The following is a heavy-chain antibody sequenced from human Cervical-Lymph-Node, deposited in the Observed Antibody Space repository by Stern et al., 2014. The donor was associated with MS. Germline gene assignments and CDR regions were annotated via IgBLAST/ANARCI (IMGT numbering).Heavy chain of an antibody. J-gene: IGHJ4*02. D-gene: IGHD1-26*01. Sequence: VQLLESGAEVKKPGASVKVTCKTSENTFTGYYIHWVRQAPGQGLEWMGWINPNSGATNYAQRFQARVSLTSDTSNSLAYMELDRLTSGDTAVYYCARISLGSGIDYWGQGSLVTVSS. CDR2: INPNSGAT. V-gene: IGHV1-2*02. CDR3: ARISLGSGIDY. CDR1: ENTFTGYY.